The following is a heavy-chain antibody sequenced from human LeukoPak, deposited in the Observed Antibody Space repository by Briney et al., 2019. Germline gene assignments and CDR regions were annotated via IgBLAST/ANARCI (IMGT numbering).Heavy chain of an antibody. CDR3: AKPLYSSGWYPGTGSNWFDP. D-gene: IGHD6-19*01. CDR2: ISYDGGNK. Sequence: GRSLRLSCAASGFTFSSSGMHWVRQAPGKGLEWVAVISYDGGNKYYADSVKGRFTISRDTSKNTLYMQINRLRAEGTGLCYSAKPLYSSGWYPGTGSNWFDPWGQGTLVTVSS. V-gene: IGHV3-30*18. J-gene: IGHJ5*02. CDR1: GFTFSSSG.